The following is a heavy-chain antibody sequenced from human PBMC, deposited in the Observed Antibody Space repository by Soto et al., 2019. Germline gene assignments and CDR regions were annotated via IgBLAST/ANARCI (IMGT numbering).Heavy chain of an antibody. Sequence: PSETLSLTCAVYGGSFSGFYWSWVRQPPGKGLEWIGEINHSGSINQNVSLKSRVTISVDTSRNQFSLKLTSVTAADTAVYYCARIPSRHFYYYDGMDVCGQGTTVTVSS. D-gene: IGHD2-21*01. J-gene: IGHJ6*02. CDR2: INHSGSI. CDR3: ARIPSRHFYYYDGMDV. CDR1: GGSFSGFY. V-gene: IGHV4-34*01.